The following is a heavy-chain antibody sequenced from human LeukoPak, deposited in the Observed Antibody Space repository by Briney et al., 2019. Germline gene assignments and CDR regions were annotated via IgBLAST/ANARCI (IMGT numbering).Heavy chain of an antibody. CDR1: GFTFSDYY. CDR3: AREGAKDCSGGNCQFDY. Sequence: GGSLRLSCAASGFTFSDYYISWIRQAPGKGLEWVSYISRGGNTIYYADSVKGRFTISRDNAKNSLYLQMNSLRVEDTAVYYCAREGAKDCSGGNCQFDYWGQGTLVTVSP. D-gene: IGHD2-15*01. J-gene: IGHJ4*02. V-gene: IGHV3-11*01. CDR2: ISRGGNTI.